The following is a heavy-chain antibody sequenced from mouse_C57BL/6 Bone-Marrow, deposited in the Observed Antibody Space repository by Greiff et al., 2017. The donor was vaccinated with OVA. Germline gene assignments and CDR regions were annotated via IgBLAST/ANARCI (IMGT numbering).Heavy chain of an antibody. CDR1: GYTFTNYW. D-gene: IGHD1-1*01. CDR2: IYPGGGYT. J-gene: IGHJ4*01. CDR3: ARSGYGSSFAMDY. V-gene: IGHV1-63*01. Sequence: VQLQQSGAELVRPGTSVTMSCKASGYTFTNYWIGWAKQRPGHGLEWIGDIYPGGGYTNYNEKFKGKATLTADKSSSTAYMQFSSLTSEDSAIYYCARSGYGSSFAMDYWGQGTSVTVSS.